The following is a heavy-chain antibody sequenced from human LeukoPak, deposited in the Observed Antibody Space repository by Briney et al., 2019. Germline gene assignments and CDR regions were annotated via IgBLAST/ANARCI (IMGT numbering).Heavy chain of an antibody. D-gene: IGHD3-22*01. CDR2: ISGRDNSI. J-gene: IGHJ3*02. V-gene: IGHV3-11*01. CDR3: ARGRHYYDSRGYSDAFDI. Sequence: GGSLRLSCAASGFTFSDYYMNWIRQAPGKGLEWFAYISGRDNSIYYADSVTGRFTISRDNAKNSLYLQMDSLRAEDTAVYYCARGRHYYDSRGYSDAFDIWGQGTMVTVSS. CDR1: GFTFSDYY.